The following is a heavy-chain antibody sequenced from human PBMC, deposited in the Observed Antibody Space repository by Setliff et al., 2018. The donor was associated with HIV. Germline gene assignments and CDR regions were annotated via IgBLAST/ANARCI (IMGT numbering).Heavy chain of an antibody. V-gene: IGHV4-4*09. D-gene: IGHD2-21*02. CDR2: IYSSGST. CDR3: ATLDHSGGNFLAY. CDR1: GGSISSYY. Sequence: SETLSLTCTVSGGSISSYYWSWIRQPPGKGLEWIGNIYSSGSTNYNPSLKSRITISLDTSKEQFSLELSSATAADTAVYYCATLDHSGGNFLAYWGQGSLVTVSS. J-gene: IGHJ4*02.